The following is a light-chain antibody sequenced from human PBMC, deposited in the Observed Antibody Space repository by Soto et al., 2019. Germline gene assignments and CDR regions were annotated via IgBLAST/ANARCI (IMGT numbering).Light chain of an antibody. V-gene: IGLV1-40*01. Sequence: QSVLTQSPSVSGAPGQRVTISCTGSSSNIGAGYDVHWYQQLPGTAPKLLIYGNSNRPSGVPDRFSGSKSGTSASLAITGLQAEDEADYYCQSYDSSPSGSVFGGGTKLTVL. J-gene: IGLJ2*01. CDR2: GNS. CDR3: QSYDSSPSGSV. CDR1: SSNIGAGYD.